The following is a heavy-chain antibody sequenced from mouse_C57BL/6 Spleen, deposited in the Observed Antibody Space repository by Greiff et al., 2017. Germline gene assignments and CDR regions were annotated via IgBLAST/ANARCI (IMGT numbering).Heavy chain of an antibody. Sequence: QVQLQQPGAELVRPGSSVKLSCKASGYTFTSYWMDWVKQRPGQGLEWIGNIYPSDSETHSNQKFKDKATLTVDKSSSTAYMQLSSLTSEDSAVYSCARPFYYGSSYWYFDVWGTGTTVTVSS. D-gene: IGHD1-1*01. CDR2: IYPSDSET. V-gene: IGHV1-61*01. CDR1: GYTFTSYW. CDR3: ARPFYYGSSYWYFDV. J-gene: IGHJ1*03.